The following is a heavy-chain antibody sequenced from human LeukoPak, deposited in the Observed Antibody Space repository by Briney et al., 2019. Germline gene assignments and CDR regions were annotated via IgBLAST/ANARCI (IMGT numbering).Heavy chain of an antibody. J-gene: IGHJ4*02. CDR1: GLTVSNNY. CDR2: IYSDGST. D-gene: IGHD2-2*01. CDR3: AKSNRQDCSSTSCRY. V-gene: IGHV3-53*05. Sequence: PGGSLRLSCAASGLTVSNNYMSWVRQAPGKGLEWVSVIYSDGSTYYADSVKGRFTISGDNSKNTLYLQMNSLRAEDTAVYYCAKSNRQDCSSTSCRYWGQGTLVTVSS.